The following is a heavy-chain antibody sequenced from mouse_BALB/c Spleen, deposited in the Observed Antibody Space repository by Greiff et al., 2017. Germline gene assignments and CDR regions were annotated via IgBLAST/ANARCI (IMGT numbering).Heavy chain of an antibody. V-gene: IGHV1-18*01. J-gene: IGHJ4*01. Sequence: EVQLQQSGPELVKPGASVKIPCKASGYTFTDYNMDWVKQSHGKSLEWIGDINPNNGGTIYNQKFKGKATLTVDKSSSTAYMELRSLTSEDTAVYYCARGSYGNYVWAMDYWGQGTSVTVSS. D-gene: IGHD2-1*01. CDR2: INPNNGGT. CDR1: GYTFTDYN. CDR3: ARGSYGNYVWAMDY.